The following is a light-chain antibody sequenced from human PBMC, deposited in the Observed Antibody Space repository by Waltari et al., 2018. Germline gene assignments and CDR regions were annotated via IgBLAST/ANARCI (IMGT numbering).Light chain of an antibody. Sequence: SYELTQPPSVSVSPGPTARSTCCGDEFPKHYPSWYRQKPGQAPELLIYKDTERPSGIPERVSASSSGTTVTLTITGVQPEDEADYYCQSADSTNTYWVFGGGTKLTVL. CDR3: QSADSTNTYWV. CDR1: EFPKHY. CDR2: KDT. V-gene: IGLV3-25*03. J-gene: IGLJ2*01.